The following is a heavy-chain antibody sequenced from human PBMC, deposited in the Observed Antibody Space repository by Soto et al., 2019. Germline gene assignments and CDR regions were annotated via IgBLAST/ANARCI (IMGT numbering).Heavy chain of an antibody. V-gene: IGHV5-10-1*01. CDR2: IDPSDAYT. J-gene: IGHJ6*02. CDR1: GCSFTSYW. Sequence: GESLKISCKSSGCSFTSYWISWGREMAGKGLEWMGRIDPSDAYTNYSPSFQGHVTISADKSISTAYLQWSSLKASDTAMYYCTRLAGDQYYYGMDVWCQGTTVTVSS. D-gene: IGHD4-17*01. CDR3: TRLAGDQYYYGMDV.